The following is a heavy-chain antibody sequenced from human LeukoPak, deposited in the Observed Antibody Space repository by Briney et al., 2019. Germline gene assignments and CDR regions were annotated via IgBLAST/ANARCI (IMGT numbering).Heavy chain of an antibody. CDR1: GYTFSSYA. J-gene: IGHJ5*02. D-gene: IGHD5-18*01. V-gene: IGHV1-18*04. Sequence: GASVKVSCKASGYTFSSYAISWVRQAPGQGLEWMGWISPYNGNTKYAQKFQGRVTMTTDPSTSTASMELRSLRSDDTAVYYCASSGRGYSYGYQDWFDPWGQGTLVTVSS. CDR3: ASSGRGYSYGYQDWFDP. CDR2: ISPYNGNT.